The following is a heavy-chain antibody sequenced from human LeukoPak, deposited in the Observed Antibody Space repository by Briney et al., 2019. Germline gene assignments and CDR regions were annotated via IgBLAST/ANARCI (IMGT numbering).Heavy chain of an antibody. CDR2: IYYSDST. D-gene: IGHD5-18*01. CDR1: GGSISIYY. Sequence: SETLSLTCTVSGGSISIYYWSWIRQPPGEGLEGSAYIYYSDSTNYNPSLKSRVTISVDTSKNQFSLKLSSVTAADTAVYYCAREGDTALIDYWGQGTLVTVSS. J-gene: IGHJ4*02. V-gene: IGHV4-59*01. CDR3: AREGDTALIDY.